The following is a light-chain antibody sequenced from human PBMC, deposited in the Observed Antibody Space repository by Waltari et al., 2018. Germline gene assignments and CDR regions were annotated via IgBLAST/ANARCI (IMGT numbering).Light chain of an antibody. CDR3: QQYYSSPLT. CDR1: EYISKS. J-gene: IGKJ4*01. CDR2: DVS. Sequence: MIQSPSSLSASVGDRVTITCRASEYISKSLAWYQQIPGRAPDLLVYDVSKLKSGVPSRFIGSGSVTDYRLTISSLQPEDFATYYCQQYYSSPLTFGGGTRVEV. V-gene: IGKV1-NL1*01.